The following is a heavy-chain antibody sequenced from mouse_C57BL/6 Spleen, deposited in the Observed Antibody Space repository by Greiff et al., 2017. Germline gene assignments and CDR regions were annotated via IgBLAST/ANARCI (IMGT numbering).Heavy chain of an antibody. D-gene: IGHD2-4*01. CDR1: GYAFSSSW. J-gene: IGHJ1*03. CDR3: ARLEGYYEYDNWYFDV. Sequence: QVQLQQSGPELVKPGASVKISCKASGYAFSSSWMNWVKQRPGKGLEWIGRIYPGDGDTNYNGKFKGKATLTADKSSSTAYMQLSSLTSEDSAVYFCARLEGYYEYDNWYFDVWGTGTTVTVSS. CDR2: IYPGDGDT. V-gene: IGHV1-82*01.